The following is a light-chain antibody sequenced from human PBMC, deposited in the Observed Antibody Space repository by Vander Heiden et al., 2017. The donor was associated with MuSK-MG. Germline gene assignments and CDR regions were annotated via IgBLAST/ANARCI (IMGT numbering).Light chain of an antibody. J-gene: IGKJ2*01. CDR3: MQDTHWPRYT. CDR1: QSLVYSDGNTY. V-gene: IGKV2-30*01. CDR2: NVS. Sequence: DVVMTQSPLSLPVTLGQPASISCRSSQSLVYSDGNTYLNWFQQRPGQSPRRLIYNVSKRDSGVPDRFSGSGSGTDFTLKISRVEAEDVGVYYCMQDTHWPRYTFGQGTKLEIK.